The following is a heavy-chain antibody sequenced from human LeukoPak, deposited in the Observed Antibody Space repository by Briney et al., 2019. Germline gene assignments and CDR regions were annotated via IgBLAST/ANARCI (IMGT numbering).Heavy chain of an antibody. CDR2: IYTSGST. Sequence: SQTLSLTCTVSGGSISSGSYYWSWIRQPAGKGREWIGRIYTSGSTNCNPSLKSRVTISVDTSKNQFSLKLSSVTAGDTAVYYCARDDCSSTSCYTWWGQGTLVTVSS. CDR1: GGSISSGSYY. J-gene: IGHJ4*02. V-gene: IGHV4-61*02. D-gene: IGHD2-2*02. CDR3: ARDDCSSTSCYTW.